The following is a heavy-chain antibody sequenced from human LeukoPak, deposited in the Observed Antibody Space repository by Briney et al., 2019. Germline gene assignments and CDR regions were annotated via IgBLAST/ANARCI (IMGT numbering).Heavy chain of an antibody. J-gene: IGHJ4*02. CDR1: GASISNYY. V-gene: IGHV4-4*07. CDR3: ARVRGITSMAYFDY. D-gene: IGHD5-18*01. Sequence: PSETLSLTCTVSGASISNYYWIWIRQPAGKGLEWIGLIYTSGNTNYNPPLKSRVTMSVDTSKNQFSLKLGSVTAADTAVYYCARVRGITSMAYFDYWGQGTLVTVSS. CDR2: IYTSGNT.